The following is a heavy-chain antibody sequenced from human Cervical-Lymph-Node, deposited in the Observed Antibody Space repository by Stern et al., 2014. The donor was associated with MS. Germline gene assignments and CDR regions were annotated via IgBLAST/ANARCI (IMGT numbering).Heavy chain of an antibody. CDR3: ARTPLDSSGYVERSWYFDL. CDR1: GGNFNTFA. D-gene: IGHD3-22*01. V-gene: IGHV1-69*01. J-gene: IGHJ2*01. CDR2: IIPLFGTA. Sequence: VQLVQSGAEVKKPGSSVKVSCKTSGGNFNTFALSWVRQAPGQGLEWMGGIIPLFGTANDAQRFQDRVTITADASTSTAYMELSSLRSDDTAVYYCARTPLDSSGYVERSWYFDLWGRGTRVTVSS.